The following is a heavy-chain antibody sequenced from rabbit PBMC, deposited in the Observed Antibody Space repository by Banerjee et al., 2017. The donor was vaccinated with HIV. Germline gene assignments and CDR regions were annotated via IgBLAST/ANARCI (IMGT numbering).Heavy chain of an antibody. J-gene: IGHJ4*01. Sequence: QSLEESGGDLVKPGASLTLTCTASGFSFSSSYWMCWVRQAPGKGLEGIACIDTGDGDTYYATWAKGRVTISKTSSTTVTLQMTSLTAADTATYFCARGDGIAGDGFNLWGPGTLVTVS. D-gene: IGHD2-1*01. CDR2: IDTGDGDT. V-gene: IGHV1S40*01. CDR3: ARGDGIAGDGFNL. CDR1: GFSFSSSYW.